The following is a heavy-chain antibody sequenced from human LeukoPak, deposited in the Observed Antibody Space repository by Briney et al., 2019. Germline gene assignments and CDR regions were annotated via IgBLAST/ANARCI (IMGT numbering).Heavy chain of an antibody. D-gene: IGHD3-22*01. CDR2: INHSGST. Sequence: SETLSLTCAVYGGSFSGYYWSWIRQPPGKGLEWIGEINHSGSTNYNPSLKSRVTISVDTSKNQSSLKLSSVTAADTAVYYCARVTTGGYYNCWGQGTLVTVSS. CDR1: GGSFSGYY. J-gene: IGHJ4*02. CDR3: ARVTTGGYYNC. V-gene: IGHV4-34*01.